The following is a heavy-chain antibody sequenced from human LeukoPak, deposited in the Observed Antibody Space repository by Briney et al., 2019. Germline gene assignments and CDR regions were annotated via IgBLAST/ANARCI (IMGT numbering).Heavy chain of an antibody. Sequence: SETLSLTCTVSGGSISSSSYYWGWIRQPPGKGLEWIGRIYYSRSTYYNPSLKSRVTISVDTSKNQFSLKLSSVTAADTAVFYCASLGGTYGYYYYYYYMDVWGKGTTVTVSS. CDR1: GGSISSSSYY. CDR2: IYYSRST. CDR3: ASLGGTYGYYYYYYYMDV. D-gene: IGHD3-10*01. V-gene: IGHV4-39*01. J-gene: IGHJ6*03.